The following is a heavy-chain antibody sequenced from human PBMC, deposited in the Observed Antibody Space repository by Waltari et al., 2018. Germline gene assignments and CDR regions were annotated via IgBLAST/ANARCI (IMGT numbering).Heavy chain of an antibody. CDR2: INPSGGST. V-gene: IGHV1-46*01. CDR3: ARDRITMVRGAKFYYYGMDV. J-gene: IGHJ6*02. D-gene: IGHD3-10*01. Sequence: GLEWMGIINPSGGSTSYAQKFQGRVTMTRDTSTSTVYMELSSLRSEDTAVYYCARDRITMVRGAKFYYYGMDVWGQGTTVTVSS.